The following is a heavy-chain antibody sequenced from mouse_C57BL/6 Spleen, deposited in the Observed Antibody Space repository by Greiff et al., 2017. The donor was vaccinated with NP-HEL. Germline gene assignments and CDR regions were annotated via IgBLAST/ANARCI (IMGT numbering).Heavy chain of an antibody. V-gene: IGHV10-1*01. CDR3: VRGDGGMDY. CDR1: GFSFNTYA. D-gene: IGHD3-3*01. CDR2: IRSKSNNYAT. Sequence: EVQVVESGGGLVQPKGSLKLSCAASGFSFNTYAMNWVRQAPGKGVEWVARIRSKSNNYATYYADSVKDRFTISRDDSESMLYLQMNNLKTEDTAMYYCVRGDGGMDYWGQGTSVTVSS. J-gene: IGHJ4*01.